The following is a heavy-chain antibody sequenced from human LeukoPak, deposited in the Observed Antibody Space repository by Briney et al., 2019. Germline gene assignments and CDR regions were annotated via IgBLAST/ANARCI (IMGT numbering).Heavy chain of an antibody. D-gene: IGHD3-22*01. J-gene: IGHJ3*02. CDR3: ARLATRYYDSSDAFDI. V-gene: IGHV1-18*01. Sequence: KFQGRVTMTTDTSTSTAYMELRSLRSDDTAVYYCARLATRYYDSSDAFDIWGQGTMVTVSS.